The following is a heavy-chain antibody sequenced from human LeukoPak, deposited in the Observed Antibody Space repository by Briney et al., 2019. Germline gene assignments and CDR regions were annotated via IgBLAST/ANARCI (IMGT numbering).Heavy chain of an antibody. V-gene: IGHV3-23*01. CDR2: ISGSGGST. CDR3: ARTIDYYDILTGYCY. Sequence: GGSLRLSCAASGFTFSSYGMSWVRQAPGKGLEWVSAISGSGGSTYYADSVKGRFTISRDNSKNTLYLQMNSLRAEDTAVYYCARTIDYYDILTGYCYWGQGTLVTVSS. J-gene: IGHJ4*02. CDR1: GFTFSSYG. D-gene: IGHD3-9*01.